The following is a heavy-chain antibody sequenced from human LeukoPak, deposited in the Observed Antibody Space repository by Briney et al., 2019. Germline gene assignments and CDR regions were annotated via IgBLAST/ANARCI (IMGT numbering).Heavy chain of an antibody. CDR1: GFTVSSNY. D-gene: IGHD6-13*01. CDR2: IYSGGDT. V-gene: IGHV3-66*02. J-gene: IGHJ4*02. Sequence: GGSLRLSCAASGFTVSSNYMNWVRQAPGKGLEWVSIIYSGGDTYYADSVKGRFTISRDNSKNTLYLQMNSMRAEDTAVYYCTRGPGSTWYSDYWGQGTLVTVSS. CDR3: TRGPGSTWYSDY.